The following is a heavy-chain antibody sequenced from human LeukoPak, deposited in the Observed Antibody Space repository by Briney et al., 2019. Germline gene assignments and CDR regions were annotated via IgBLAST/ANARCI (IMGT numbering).Heavy chain of an antibody. D-gene: IGHD5-24*01. J-gene: IGHJ4*02. CDR3: AKDLRGYNRPIDH. CDR2: INSDGSNT. Sequence: GGSLRLSCAASAFTFSNYWMHWVRQAPGKGLVWVSRINSDGSNTYYADSVKGRFTISRDNSKNTLYLQVNSLRVEDTALYYCAKDLRGYNRPIDHWGQGTLVTVSS. CDR1: AFTFSNYW. V-gene: IGHV3-74*01.